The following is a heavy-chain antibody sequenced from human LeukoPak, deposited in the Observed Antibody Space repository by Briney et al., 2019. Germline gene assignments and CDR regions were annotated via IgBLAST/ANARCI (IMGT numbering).Heavy chain of an antibody. J-gene: IGHJ6*03. V-gene: IGHV3-21*01. CDR2: ISSSSSYI. Sequence: KSGGSLRLSCAASGFTFSSYSMSWVRQAPGKGLEWVSSISSSSSYIYCADPVKGRFTISRDNAKNSLYLQMNSLRAEDTAVYYCARLYSSSDYYYMDVWGKGTTVTVSS. CDR3: ARLYSSSDYYYMDV. CDR1: GFTFSSYS. D-gene: IGHD6-6*01.